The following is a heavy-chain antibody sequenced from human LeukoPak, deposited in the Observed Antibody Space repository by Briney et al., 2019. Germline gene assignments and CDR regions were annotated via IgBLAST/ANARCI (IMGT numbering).Heavy chain of an antibody. CDR2: IYYSGST. CDR1: GGSLSSYF. CDR3: ARQGADILTGYPLDY. D-gene: IGHD3-9*01. Sequence: SETLSLTCTVSGGSLSSYFWSWIRQPPGKGLEWIGYIYYSGSTNYNPSLKSRVTISVDTSKNQFSLKLSSVTAADTAVYYCARQGADILTGYPLDYWGQGTLVTVSS. J-gene: IGHJ4*02. V-gene: IGHV4-59*08.